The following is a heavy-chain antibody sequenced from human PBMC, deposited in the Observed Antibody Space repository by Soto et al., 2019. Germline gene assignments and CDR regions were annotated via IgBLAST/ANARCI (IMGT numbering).Heavy chain of an antibody. V-gene: IGHV1-3*01. CDR3: ATAIHCLVPHAYPALET. CDR1: GFTFSDNL. CDR2: LNPDTGNT. Sequence: QVQLVQSGAELKKPGASVNISCTASGFTFSDNLINWVRQVPGQGLEWMGWLNPDTGNTSYSETFQGRVSISTHPSATIAYLALSPLEPSDTAPSVCATAIHCLVPHAYPALETWSQGTVVPISS. J-gene: IGHJ5*01. D-gene: IGHD3-3*01.